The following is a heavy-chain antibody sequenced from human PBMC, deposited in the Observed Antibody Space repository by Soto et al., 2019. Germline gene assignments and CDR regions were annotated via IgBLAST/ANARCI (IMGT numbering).Heavy chain of an antibody. D-gene: IGHD1-1*01. CDR1: GFTFSSYS. Sequence: GGSLRLSCAASGFTFSSYSMNWVRQAPGSGPEWVSYISSSSNSIYYADSVKGRFTISRDNAKNSLYLQMNSLRAEDTAVYYCARSLGSVTNFDYWGQGTLVTVSS. J-gene: IGHJ4*02. V-gene: IGHV3-48*04. CDR2: ISSSSNSI. CDR3: ARSLGSVTNFDY.